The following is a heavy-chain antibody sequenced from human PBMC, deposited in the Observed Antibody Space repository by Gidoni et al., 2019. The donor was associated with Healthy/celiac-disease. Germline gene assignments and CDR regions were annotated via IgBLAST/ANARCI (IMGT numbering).Heavy chain of an antibody. CDR2: ISSSSSYI. CDR1: GFTFSSYS. CDR3: AREYDILTGYSDY. V-gene: IGHV3-21*01. J-gene: IGHJ4*02. D-gene: IGHD3-9*01. Sequence: EVQLVESGGGLVKPGGSLSLSCAASGFTFSSYSMNCVRQAPGKGLEWVSSISSSSSYIYYADSVKGRFTISRDNAKNSLYLQMNSLRAEDTAVYYCAREYDILTGYSDYWGQGTLVTVSS.